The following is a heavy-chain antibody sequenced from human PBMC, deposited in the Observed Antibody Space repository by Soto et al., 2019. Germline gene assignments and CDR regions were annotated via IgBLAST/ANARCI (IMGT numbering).Heavy chain of an antibody. CDR3: ARTVLGPDLLADSFVDYYYYMDV. V-gene: IGHV4-59*08. CDR1: GGSISNFY. Sequence: HSETTYLTCTVCGGSISNFYWSWIRQPPGKGLEWIGYVYYTGSTSYNPSLKRRVTFSADSSRGQFSLRLNSVTAADTAVYYCARTVLGPDLLADSFVDYYYYMDVWGQGTTVTVSS. CDR2: VYYTGST. J-gene: IGHJ6*03. D-gene: IGHD3-9*01.